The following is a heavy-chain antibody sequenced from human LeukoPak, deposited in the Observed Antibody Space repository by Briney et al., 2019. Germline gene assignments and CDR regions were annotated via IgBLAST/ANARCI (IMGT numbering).Heavy chain of an antibody. D-gene: IGHD1-1*01. CDR1: GFTFSSYS. V-gene: IGHV3-21*01. CDR3: ARGWYTDAFDI. Sequence: GGSLRLSCAASGFTFSSYSMNWVRQAPGKGLEWVSSIRSVSSYIYYADSVKGRFTISRDNAKNSLFLQMNSLRAEDTAVYFCARGWYTDAFDIWGQGTMVTVSS. CDR2: IRSVSSYI. J-gene: IGHJ3*02.